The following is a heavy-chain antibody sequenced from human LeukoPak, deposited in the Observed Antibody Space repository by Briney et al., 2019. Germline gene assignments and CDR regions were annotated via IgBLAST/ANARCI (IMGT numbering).Heavy chain of an antibody. CDR1: GFAFSSDS. D-gene: IGHD2-8*02. J-gene: IGHJ3*02. Sequence: GALRLSSAASGFAFSSDSMNWVRPAPGKGLGWVSSISSTSCYIYSADSVKGLFTISRDNAMNSLYLQMNSLRAEDTAVYYCASKHHYWDAFDIWGQGTMVTVSS. CDR2: ISSTSCYI. CDR3: ASKHHYWDAFDI. V-gene: IGHV3-21*01.